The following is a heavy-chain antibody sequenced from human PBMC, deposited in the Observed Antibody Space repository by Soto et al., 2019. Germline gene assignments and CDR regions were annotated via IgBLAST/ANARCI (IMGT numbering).Heavy chain of an antibody. Sequence: TSETLSLTCAVYGGSFSGYYWSWIRQPPGKGLGWIGEINHSGSTNYNPALKSRVTISVDTSKNQLSLKLSSVTAADTAVYYCARGGDYYDNTGFDYWGQGTLVTVSS. D-gene: IGHD3-22*01. CDR1: GGSFSGYY. J-gene: IGHJ4*02. CDR2: INHSGST. V-gene: IGHV4-34*01. CDR3: ARGGDYYDNTGFDY.